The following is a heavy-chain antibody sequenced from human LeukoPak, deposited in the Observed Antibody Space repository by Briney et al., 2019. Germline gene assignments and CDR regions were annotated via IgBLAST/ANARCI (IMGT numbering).Heavy chain of an antibody. V-gene: IGHV3-21*01. CDR1: GFTFSSYS. D-gene: IGHD4-11*01. CDR3: AILRGYSNYVDY. Sequence: GGSLRLSCAASGFTFSSYSMNWVRQAPGKGLEWVSSISSSSSYIYYADSVKGRFTISRDNAKNSLYLQMNSLRAEDTAVYYCAILRGYSNYVDYWGQGTLVTVSS. J-gene: IGHJ4*02. CDR2: ISSSSSYI.